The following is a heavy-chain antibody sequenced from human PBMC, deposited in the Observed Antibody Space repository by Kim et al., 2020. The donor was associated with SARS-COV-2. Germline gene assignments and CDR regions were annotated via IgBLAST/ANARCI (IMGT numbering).Heavy chain of an antibody. V-gene: IGHV4-61*01. D-gene: IGHD3-3*01. CDR3: ARAPLRFLEWLSIQETPRNYYGMDV. CDR1: GGSVSSGSYY. CDR2: IYYSGST. J-gene: IGHJ6*02. Sequence: SETLSLTCTVSGGSVSSGSYYWSWIRQPPGKGLEWIGYIYYSGSTNYNPSLKSRVTISVDTSKNQFSLKLSSVTAADTAVYYCARAPLRFLEWLSIQETPRNYYGMDVWGQGTTVTVSS.